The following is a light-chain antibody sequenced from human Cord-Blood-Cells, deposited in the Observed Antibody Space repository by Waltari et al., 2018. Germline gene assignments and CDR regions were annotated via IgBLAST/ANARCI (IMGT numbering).Light chain of an antibody. CDR3: QQYDNLPP. Sequence: DIQMTQSPSSLSASVVDRVTITCQARQDISNYLNWYQQKPGKAPKLLIYDASNLETGVPSRFSGSGSGTDFTFTISSLQPEDIATYYCQQYDNLPPFGQGTRLEIK. V-gene: IGKV1-33*01. CDR2: DAS. CDR1: QDISNY. J-gene: IGKJ5*01.